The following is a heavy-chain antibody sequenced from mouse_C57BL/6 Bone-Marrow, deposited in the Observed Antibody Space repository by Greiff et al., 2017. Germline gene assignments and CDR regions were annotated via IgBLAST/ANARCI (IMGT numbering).Heavy chain of an antibody. V-gene: IGHV1-19*01. CDR3: ARLGDY. CDR2: INPYNGGT. J-gene: IGHJ2*01. Sequence: EVQRVESGPVLVKPGASVKMSCKASGYTFTDYYMNWVKQSHGKSLEWIGVINPYNGGTSYNQKFKGKATLTVDKSSSTAYMELNSLTSEDSAVYYCARLGDYWGQGTTLTVSS. CDR1: GYTFTDYY.